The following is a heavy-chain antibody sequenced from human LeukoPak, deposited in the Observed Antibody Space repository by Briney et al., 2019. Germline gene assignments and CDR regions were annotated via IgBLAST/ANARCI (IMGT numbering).Heavy chain of an antibody. D-gene: IGHD2-21*01. CDR2: ISGSGGST. CDR1: GFILSTYA. J-gene: IGHJ4*02. V-gene: IGHV3-23*01. Sequence: GGSLRLSCAVSGFILSTYAMSWVRRAPGKGLEWVSSISGSGGSTYYADSVKGRFTISRDSSKNTLYLEMNSLRAEDTAIYYCARGLARRARAYSPYYLDYWGQGTLVTVSS. CDR3: ARGLARRARAYSPYYLDY.